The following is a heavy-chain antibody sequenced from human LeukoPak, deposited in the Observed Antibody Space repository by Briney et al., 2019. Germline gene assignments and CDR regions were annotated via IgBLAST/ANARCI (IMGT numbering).Heavy chain of an antibody. D-gene: IGHD4-23*01. Sequence: GGSLRLSCAASGFTFSTYWMSWVRQSPGKGLEWVAKINQDGSEKNYVDSVKGRFTISRDNAKNSLSLQMNRVGAEDTAVYYCARRTVVAREDYWGQGTLVTVSS. V-gene: IGHV3-7*01. CDR1: GFTFSTYW. CDR2: INQDGSEK. CDR3: ARRTVVAREDY. J-gene: IGHJ4*02.